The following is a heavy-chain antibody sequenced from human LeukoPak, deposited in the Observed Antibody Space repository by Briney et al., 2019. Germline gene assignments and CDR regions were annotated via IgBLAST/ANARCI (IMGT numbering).Heavy chain of an antibody. Sequence: GGSLRLSCAASGFTFSSCGFNWVRQAPGKGLEWVSSIGPTGTDRYYADSVRGRFTISRDNAKNSMYLQMDSLRSEDTAVYYCARLVEKKWLLRLDEAFDIWGQGTMVTVSS. CDR1: GFTFSSCG. J-gene: IGHJ3*02. V-gene: IGHV3-21*04. D-gene: IGHD3-22*01. CDR3: ARLVEKKWLLRLDEAFDI. CDR2: IGPTGTDR.